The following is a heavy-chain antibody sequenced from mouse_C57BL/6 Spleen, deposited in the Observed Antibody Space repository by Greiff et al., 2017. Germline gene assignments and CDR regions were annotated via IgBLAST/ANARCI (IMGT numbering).Heavy chain of an antibody. CDR2: ISYDGSN. D-gene: IGHD2-2*01. CDR3: ARRVRGDYYAMDY. J-gene: IGHJ4*01. CDR1: GYSITSGYY. V-gene: IGHV3-6*01. Sequence: VQLQQSGPGLVKPSQSLSLTCSVTGYSITSGYYWNWIRQFPGNKLEWMGYISYDGSNNYNPSLKNRISITRDTSKNQFFLKLNSVTTEDTATYYCARRVRGDYYAMDYWGQGTSVTVSS.